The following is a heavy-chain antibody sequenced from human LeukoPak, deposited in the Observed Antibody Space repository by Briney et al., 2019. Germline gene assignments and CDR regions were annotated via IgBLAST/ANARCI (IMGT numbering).Heavy chain of an antibody. D-gene: IGHD3-16*01. CDR2: IYISGTT. J-gene: IGHJ4*02. CDR1: GFSVSSNY. V-gene: IGHV3-53*01. CDR3: GRGGGDY. Sequence: GGSVRLSCAASGFSVSSNYMTWVRQAPGKGLEWVSVIYISGTTSYADSVRGRFTISRDSSKNTVYLQMNSLKVEDTAVYYWGRGGGDYWGQGTLITVSS.